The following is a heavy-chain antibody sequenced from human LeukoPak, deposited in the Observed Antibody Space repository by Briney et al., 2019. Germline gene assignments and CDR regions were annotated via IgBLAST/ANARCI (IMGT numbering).Heavy chain of an antibody. D-gene: IGHD3/OR15-3a*01. CDR3: TTWTDLYDY. CDR1: GFTLSTYA. J-gene: IGHJ4*02. V-gene: IGHV3-15*01. Sequence: GGSLRLSCAASGFTLSTYAMSWVRQAPGKGLEWVGRIRSKSDGGTSDYAAPVKGRFIISREDSRDALYLQMNSLRVEDTAVYYCTTWTDLYDYWGQGTLVAVSS. CDR2: IRSKSDGGTS.